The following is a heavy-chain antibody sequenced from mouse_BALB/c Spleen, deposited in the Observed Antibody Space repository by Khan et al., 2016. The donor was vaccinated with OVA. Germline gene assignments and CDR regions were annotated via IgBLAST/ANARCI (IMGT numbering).Heavy chain of an antibody. D-gene: IGHD2-14*01. CDR1: GYSFTNYG. J-gene: IGHJ4*01. CDR3: ARVGYNGTMDY. CDR2: INTYTGEP. Sequence: QVQLKESGPELKKPGETVKISCKASGYSFTNYGMNWVKLAPGKGLKWMGWINTYTGEPTYADVFKGRFAFSLETSVSTAYLQINYLKNEDTATYFGARVGYNGTMDYWGQGTSVTVSS. V-gene: IGHV9-3-1*01.